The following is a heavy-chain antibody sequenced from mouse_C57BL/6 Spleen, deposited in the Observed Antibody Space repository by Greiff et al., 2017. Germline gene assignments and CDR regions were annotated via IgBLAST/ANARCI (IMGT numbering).Heavy chain of an antibody. CDR1: GYTFTDYN. Sequence: VHVKQSGPELVKPGASVKMSCKASGYTFTDYNMHWVKQSHGKSLEWIGYINPNNGGTSYNQKFKGKATLTVNKSSSTAYMELRSLTSEDSAVYYCARYPYYYGSSYFDYWGQGTTLTVSS. CDR3: ARYPYYYGSSYFDY. D-gene: IGHD1-1*01. J-gene: IGHJ2*01. CDR2: INPNNGGT. V-gene: IGHV1-22*01.